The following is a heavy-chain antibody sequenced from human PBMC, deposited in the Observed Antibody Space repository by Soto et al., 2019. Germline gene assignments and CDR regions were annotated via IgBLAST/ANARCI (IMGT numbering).Heavy chain of an antibody. Sequence: GGSLRLSCVGSGFTFSTYLLSWVRQAPGKGLEWVGNIKEDGSDKNYVDSVKGRFTMSRDNAQNSLYLQMSSLRAEDTAVYYCAGEIVGANALYDYWGQGTQVTVSS. D-gene: IGHD1-26*01. CDR2: IKEDGSDK. CDR1: GFTFSTYL. J-gene: IGHJ4*02. V-gene: IGHV3-7*03. CDR3: AGEIVGANALYDY.